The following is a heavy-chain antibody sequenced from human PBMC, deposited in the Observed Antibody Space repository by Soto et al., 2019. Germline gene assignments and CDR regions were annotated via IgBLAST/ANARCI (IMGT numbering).Heavy chain of an antibody. V-gene: IGHV3-15*07. CDR2: IKSKSDDGAT. D-gene: IGHD1-7*01. Sequence: EVQLAESGGGLVKPGGSLRLSCAASGFSFNNAWMNWVRQAPGKGLEWVGRIKSKSDDGATDYAAHVKGRFTISRDPSKNTLYLQMNSLKTEDTAIYFCTTVIRNYWAYYYYGMDVWGQGTTVTVSS. J-gene: IGHJ6*02. CDR3: TTVIRNYWAYYYYGMDV. CDR1: GFSFNNAW.